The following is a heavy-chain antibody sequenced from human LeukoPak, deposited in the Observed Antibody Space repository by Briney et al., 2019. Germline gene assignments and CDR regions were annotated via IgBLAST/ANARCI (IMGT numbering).Heavy chain of an antibody. CDR1: GGSFRTYY. D-gene: IGHD5-12*01. J-gene: IGHJ5*02. CDR3: ATRIGYSGYDLRFDP. Sequence: SEPLSLTCAVYGGSFRTYYWSSWIRQPPGNGLEWIGEVNPSGSVNYNPSLKSRVTISVDTSKNQFSLKVTSVTAADTAVYYCATRIGYSGYDLRFDPWGQGTLVTVSS. V-gene: IGHV4-34*01. CDR2: VNPSGSV.